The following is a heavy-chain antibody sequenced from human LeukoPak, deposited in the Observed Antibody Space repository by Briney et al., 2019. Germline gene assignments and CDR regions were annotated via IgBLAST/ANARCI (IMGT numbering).Heavy chain of an antibody. D-gene: IGHD2-8*02. J-gene: IGHJ4*02. CDR3: ATYRQVLLPFES. CDR2: IRYDGSNK. V-gene: IGHV3-30*02. CDR1: EFTFSSYG. Sequence: GGSLRLTCAASEFTFSSYGMNWVRQAPDKGLEWVACIRYDGSNKYYADSVKGRFTISRDNSKSTLSLQMNSLRAEGTAIYYCATYRQVLLPFESWGQGTLVTVSS.